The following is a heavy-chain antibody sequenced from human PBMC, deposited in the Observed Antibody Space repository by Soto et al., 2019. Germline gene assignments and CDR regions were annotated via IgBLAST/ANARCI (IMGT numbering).Heavy chain of an antibody. CDR2: IAYDGSNK. CDR1: GFTFSTYG. J-gene: IGHJ3*01. V-gene: IGHV3-30*18. Sequence: QVQLVESGGGVVQPGRSLRLSCAASGFTFSTYGMHWVRQAPGKGLEWVALIAYDGSNKYYADSVKGRFTISRDNSKNTLYLQMNSLRAEDMVVYYCAKGAYDYGTSSLAFDFWGQGTMVTVAS. CDR3: AKGAYDYGTSSLAFDF. D-gene: IGHD3-10*01.